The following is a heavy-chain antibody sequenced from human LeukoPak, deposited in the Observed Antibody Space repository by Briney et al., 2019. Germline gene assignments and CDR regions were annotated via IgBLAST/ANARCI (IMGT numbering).Heavy chain of an antibody. V-gene: IGHV4-34*01. CDR3: ASGYGFWSGKARPRYYGMDV. D-gene: IGHD3-3*01. CDR1: GGSFSGYY. J-gene: IGHJ6*02. Sequence: PSETLSLTCAVYGGSFSGYYWSWIRQPPGKGLEWIGEINHSGSTNYNPSLKSRVTISVDTSKNQFSLKLSSVTAADTAVYYCASGYGFWSGKARPRYYGMDVWGQGTTVTVSS. CDR2: INHSGST.